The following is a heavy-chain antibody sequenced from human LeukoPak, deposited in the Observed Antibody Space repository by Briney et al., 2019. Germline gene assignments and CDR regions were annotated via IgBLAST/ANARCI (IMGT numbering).Heavy chain of an antibody. J-gene: IGHJ6*03. D-gene: IGHD6-13*01. CDR3: AKDATAALGTVYMDV. V-gene: IGHV3-66*01. CDR1: EFSVGSNY. CDR2: IYSGGST. Sequence: GGSLRLSCAASEFSVGSNYMTWVRQAPGKGLEWVSLIYSGGSTYYADSVKGRFTISRDNSKNTLYLQMNSLRAEDTAVYYCAKDATAALGTVYMDVWGKGTTVTISS.